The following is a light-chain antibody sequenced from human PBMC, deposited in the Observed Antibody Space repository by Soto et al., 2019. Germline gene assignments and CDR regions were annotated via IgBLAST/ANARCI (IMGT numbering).Light chain of an antibody. Sequence: EIVLTHSPDTLSLSPGERATLSCRASLTVTNNYLAWYQQKAGQAPRLVIYDASTRATGIPDRFSASGSGTDFTLTISRLEPEDFALYFCQQYASAPLTFGKGTKVEVK. V-gene: IGKV3-20*01. CDR2: DAS. J-gene: IGKJ1*01. CDR1: LTVTNNY. CDR3: QQYASAPLT.